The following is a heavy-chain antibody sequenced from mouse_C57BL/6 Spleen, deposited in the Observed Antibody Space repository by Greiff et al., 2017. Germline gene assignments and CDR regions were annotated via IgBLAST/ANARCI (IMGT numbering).Heavy chain of an antibody. J-gene: IGHJ4*01. CDR2: IDPNRGGT. CDR3: ARMGDYDVGAMDY. V-gene: IGHV1-72*01. D-gene: IGHD2-4*01. CDR1: GYTFTSYW. Sequence: QVQLQQPGAELVKPGASVKLSCKASGYTFTSYWMHWVKQRPGRGLEWIGRIDPNRGGTKYNEKFKSKATLTVDKPSSTAYRQRSSLTSEESAVYYGARMGDYDVGAMDYWGQGTSVTVSS.